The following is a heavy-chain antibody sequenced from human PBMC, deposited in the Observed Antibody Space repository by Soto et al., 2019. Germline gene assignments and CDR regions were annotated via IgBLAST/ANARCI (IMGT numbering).Heavy chain of an antibody. J-gene: IGHJ5*02. Sequence: EVQLVESGGGLVKPGGSLRLSCAASGFTFSSYSMNWVRQAPGKGLEWVSSISSSSSYIYYADSVKGRFTISRDNAKNSLYLQMHSLRAEDTAVYYCARDTLGYCSGGSCYNWFGPWGQGNLVTVSS. CDR1: GFTFSSYS. CDR3: ARDTLGYCSGGSCYNWFGP. CDR2: ISSSSSYI. D-gene: IGHD2-15*01. V-gene: IGHV3-21*01.